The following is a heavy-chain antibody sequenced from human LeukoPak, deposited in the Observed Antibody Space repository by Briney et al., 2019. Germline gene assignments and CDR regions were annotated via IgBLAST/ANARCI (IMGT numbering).Heavy chain of an antibody. CDR3: NPYYYDSSGYYYDY. CDR1: GFTFSSYS. J-gene: IGHJ4*02. D-gene: IGHD3-22*01. V-gene: IGHV3-21*01. CDR2: ISSSSSYI. Sequence: PGGSLRLSCAASGFTFSSYSMNWVRQAPGKGLEWVSSISSSSSYIYYADSVKGRFTISRDNAKNSLYMQMNSLRAEDTAVYYCNPYYYDSSGYYYDYWGQGTLVTVSS.